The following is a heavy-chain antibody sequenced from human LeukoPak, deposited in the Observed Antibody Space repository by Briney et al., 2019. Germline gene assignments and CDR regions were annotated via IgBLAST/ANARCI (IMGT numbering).Heavy chain of an antibody. CDR1: GFTFSSYG. J-gene: IGHJ4*02. D-gene: IGHD4-23*01. V-gene: IGHV3-30*18. Sequence: GGSLRLSCAASGFTFSSYGMHWVRRAPGKGLEWVAVISYDGSNKYYADSVKGRFTISRDNSKNTLYLQMNSLRAEDTAVYYCAKGKLLDYWGQGTLVTVSS. CDR3: AKGKLLDY. CDR2: ISYDGSNK.